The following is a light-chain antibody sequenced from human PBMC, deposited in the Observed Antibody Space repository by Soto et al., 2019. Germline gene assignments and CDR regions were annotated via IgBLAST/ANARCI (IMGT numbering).Light chain of an antibody. CDR3: QQSYSNPIT. CDR2: AAS. J-gene: IGKJ5*01. CDR1: QTIRSH. V-gene: IGKV1-39*01. Sequence: DIQLTQSPSSLSASLGDRVTITCGAGQTIRSHLSWYQLKLGRAPKLLIYAASSLHSGVPSRFSGSGSGTDFTLTISSLQPEDFASYCCQQSYSNPITFGQGTRLEIK.